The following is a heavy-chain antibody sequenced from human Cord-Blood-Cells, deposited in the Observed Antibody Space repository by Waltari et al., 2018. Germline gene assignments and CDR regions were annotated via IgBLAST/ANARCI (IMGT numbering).Heavy chain of an antibody. Sequence: EVQLVESGGGLVQPGGSLRLSCSASGFTFSSYAMHWVRQAPGKGLEYVTAISSNGGSTYYADAVKGRSTIARDNSKNTLYLQMSSLSAEDTAVYYCVAGKWTLQTGDPHFDYWGQGTLVTVSS. CDR1: GFTFSSYA. J-gene: IGHJ4*02. D-gene: IGHD1-26*01. V-gene: IGHV3-64D*09. CDR2: ISSNGGST. CDR3: VAGKWTLQTGDPHFDY.